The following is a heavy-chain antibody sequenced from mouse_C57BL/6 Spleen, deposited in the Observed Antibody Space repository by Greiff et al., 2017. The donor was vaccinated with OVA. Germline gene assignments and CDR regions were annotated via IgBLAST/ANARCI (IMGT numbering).Heavy chain of an antibody. CDR2: IDPEDGET. J-gene: IGHJ2*01. CDR3: ARPIYDYNYCDY. CDR1: GFNIKDYY. D-gene: IGHD2-4*01. Sequence: VHVKQSGAELVKPGASVKLSCTASGFNIKDYYMHWVKQRTEQGLEWIGRIDPEDGETKYAPKFPGKATITADTSSNTAYLQLSSLTSEDTAVYYCARPIYDYNYCDYWGQGTTLTVSS. V-gene: IGHV14-2*01.